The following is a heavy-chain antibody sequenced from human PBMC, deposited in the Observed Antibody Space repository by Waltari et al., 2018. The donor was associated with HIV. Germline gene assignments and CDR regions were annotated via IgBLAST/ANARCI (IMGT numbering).Heavy chain of an antibody. V-gene: IGHV1-8*01. D-gene: IGHD3-3*01. CDR1: GYDFSTFD. J-gene: IGHJ4*02. CDR3: AGYRPGAVFGDN. CDR2: MTRNGGKT. Sequence: VQLVQSGAEVQQLGASVTVSCKTSGYDFSTFDINWARPATGQGLEWMGWMTRNGGKTGYAQKVHCRLRMTRDTSIVTVYMVLSGLNSRATSFYYCAGYRPGAVFGDNWGQGTLVVVSS.